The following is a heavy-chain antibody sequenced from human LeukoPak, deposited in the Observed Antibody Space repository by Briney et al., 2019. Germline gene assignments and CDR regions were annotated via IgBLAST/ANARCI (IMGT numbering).Heavy chain of an antibody. CDR1: GYTFTTYY. CDR3: ARDSPLGYCSSTTCYFSLPGDY. CDR2: INPSGGST. D-gene: IGHD2-2*01. J-gene: IGHJ4*02. Sequence: GASVKVSCKASGYTFTTYYMHWVRQAPGQGLEWVGIINPSGGSTSYAQKFQGRVSMTRDTSTSTVYMELSSLRSEDTAVYYCARDSPLGYCSSTTCYFSLPGDYWGQGTLVTVSS. V-gene: IGHV1-46*01.